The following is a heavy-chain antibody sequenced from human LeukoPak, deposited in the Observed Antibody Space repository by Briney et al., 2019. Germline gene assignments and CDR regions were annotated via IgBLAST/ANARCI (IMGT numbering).Heavy chain of an antibody. Sequence: GGSLRLSCAASGFTFDDYGMSWVRQAPGKGLEWVSGINWNGGSTGYADSVKGRFTISRDNSKNTLYLQMKSLRAEDTAVYYCARGRGYYDSSGDYFFDYWGQGTLVTVSS. V-gene: IGHV3-20*04. D-gene: IGHD3-22*01. CDR2: INWNGGST. J-gene: IGHJ4*02. CDR1: GFTFDDYG. CDR3: ARGRGYYDSSGDYFFDY.